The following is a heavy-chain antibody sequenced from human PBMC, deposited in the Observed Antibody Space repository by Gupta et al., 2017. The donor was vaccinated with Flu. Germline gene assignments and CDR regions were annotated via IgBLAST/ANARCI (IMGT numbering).Heavy chain of an antibody. CDR2: LIPIFGTA. CDR3: AREGVAVPYQNYYYYGMDV. Sequence: QVQLVQSGAEVKKPGSSVKVSCKASGGTFSSYALSWVRPAPGQGLEWMGGLIPIFGTANYAQKFQGRVTITADESTSTAYMELSSLRSEDTAVYYCAREGVAVPYQNYYYYGMDVWGQGTTVTVSS. V-gene: IGHV1-69*01. D-gene: IGHD6-19*01. CDR1: GGTFSSYA. J-gene: IGHJ6*02.